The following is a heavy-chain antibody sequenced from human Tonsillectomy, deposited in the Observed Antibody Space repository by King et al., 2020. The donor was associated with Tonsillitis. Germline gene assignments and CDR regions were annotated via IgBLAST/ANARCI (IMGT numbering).Heavy chain of an antibody. V-gene: IGHV3-43D*03. CDR2: ISRDGGST. CDR1: GFTFDDYA. D-gene: IGHD6-19*01. CDR3: AKDSAPPLGIPQTHSSGWYRVDYYYYGMDV. Sequence: VQLVESGGVVVQPGGSLRLSCAASGFTFDDYAMHWVRHAPGKGLEWVSLISRDGGSTYYADSVKGRFTIARDNSKNSLYLQMNSLIAEATALYYYAKDSAPPLGIPQTHSSGWYRVDYYYYGMDVWGQGTTVTVSS. J-gene: IGHJ6*02.